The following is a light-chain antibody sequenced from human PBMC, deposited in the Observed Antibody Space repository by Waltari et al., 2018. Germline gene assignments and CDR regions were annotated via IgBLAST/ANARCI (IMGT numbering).Light chain of an antibody. CDR3: SSYTTSSTLV. Sequence: QSALTQPASVSGSPGQSIPISCTGTSSDVGGYNYASWYLQHPGKAPKLMIYDVSNRPSGVSNRFSGSKSGNTASLTISGLQAEDEADYYCSSYTTSSTLVFGGGTKLTVL. CDR2: DVS. CDR1: SSDVGGYNY. J-gene: IGLJ2*01. V-gene: IGLV2-14*03.